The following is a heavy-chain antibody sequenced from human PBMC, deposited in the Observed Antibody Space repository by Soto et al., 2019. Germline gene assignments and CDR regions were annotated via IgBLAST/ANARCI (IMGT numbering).Heavy chain of an antibody. Sequence: QVQLVESGGGVVQPGRSLRLSCAGSGFTFSSYPMYWVRQAPGKGLEWVAVISFDGRDKYYGDSVKGRFTVSRDSSMSMLYLQMHSLRVEDTALYYCARAAARSVYYHYGMDVWGQGTTLTVSS. CDR2: ISFDGRDK. CDR3: ARAAARSVYYHYGMDV. CDR1: GFTFSSYP. D-gene: IGHD6-6*01. V-gene: IGHV3-30-3*01. J-gene: IGHJ6*02.